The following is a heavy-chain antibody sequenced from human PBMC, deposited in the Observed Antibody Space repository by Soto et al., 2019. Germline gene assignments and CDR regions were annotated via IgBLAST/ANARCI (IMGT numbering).Heavy chain of an antibody. CDR1: GYTFTSYA. CDR3: ARFDCSSTSCYLVGGYYYYGMDV. CDR2: INAGNGNT. Sequence: GASVKVSCKASGYTFTSYAMHWVRQAPGQRLEWMGWINAGNGNTKYSQKFQGRVTITRDTSASTAYMELSSLRSEDTAVYYCARFDCSSTSCYLVGGYYYYGMDVWGQGTTVTVCS. V-gene: IGHV1-3*01. J-gene: IGHJ6*02. D-gene: IGHD2-2*01.